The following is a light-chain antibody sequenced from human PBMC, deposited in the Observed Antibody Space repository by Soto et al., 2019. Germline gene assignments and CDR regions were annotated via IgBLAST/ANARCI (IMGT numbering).Light chain of an antibody. CDR3: QQRRYWPVT. CDR1: QSVSSY. J-gene: IGKJ1*01. Sequence: EIVLTQSPAILSMSPGERATLSCRASQSVSSYFAWYQQKPGQAPRLLIYDASNRATGVPARFSGSGSGTDFTLPISSLGPEDFAVYYCQQRRYWPVTFGQGTKVEIK. CDR2: DAS. V-gene: IGKV3-11*01.